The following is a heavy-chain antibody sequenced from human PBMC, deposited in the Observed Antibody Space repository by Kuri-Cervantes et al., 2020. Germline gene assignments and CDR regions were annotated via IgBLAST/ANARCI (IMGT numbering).Heavy chain of an antibody. D-gene: IGHD3-22*01. V-gene: IGHV3-30*02. CDR1: GFTFSSYG. J-gene: IGHJ1*01. CDR2: IRYDGSNK. CDR3: ARDSRKYYYDSSGFPPFQH. Sequence: GGSLRLSCAASGFTFSSYGMHWVRQAPGKGLEWVAFIRYDGSNKYYADSVKGRFTISRDNSKNTLYLQMNSLRAEDTAVYYCARDSRKYYYDSSGFPPFQHWGQGTLVTVSS.